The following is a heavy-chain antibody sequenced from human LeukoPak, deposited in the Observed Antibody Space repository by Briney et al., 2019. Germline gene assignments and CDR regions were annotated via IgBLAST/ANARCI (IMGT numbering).Heavy chain of an antibody. D-gene: IGHD2-2*01. Sequence: GASVKVSCKASGYTFTNYGITWVRQAPGQGLEWMGGIIPIFGTADYAQKFQGRVTITTDESTSTAYMELSSLRSEDTAVYYCARDKQLLPGWFDPWGQGTLVTVSS. J-gene: IGHJ5*02. CDR3: ARDKQLLPGWFDP. V-gene: IGHV1-69*05. CDR1: GYTFTNYG. CDR2: IIPIFGTA.